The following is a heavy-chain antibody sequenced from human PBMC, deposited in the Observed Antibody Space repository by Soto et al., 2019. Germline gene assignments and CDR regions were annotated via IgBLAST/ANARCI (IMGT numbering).Heavy chain of an antibody. CDR3: ARLEGAVRGVLTFDY. J-gene: IGHJ4*02. D-gene: IGHD3-10*01. V-gene: IGHV4-39*01. Sequence: SETLSLTCTVSGGSISSSSYYWGWIRQPPGKGLEWIGSIYYSGSTYYNPSLKSRVTISVDTSKNQFSLKLSSVTAADMAVYYCARLEGAVRGVLTFDYWGQGTLDTVSS. CDR1: GGSISSSSYY. CDR2: IYYSGST.